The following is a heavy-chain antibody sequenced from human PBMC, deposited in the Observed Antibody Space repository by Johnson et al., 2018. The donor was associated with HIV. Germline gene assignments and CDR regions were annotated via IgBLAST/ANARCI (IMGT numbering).Heavy chain of an antibody. Sequence: QVQLMESGGGVVQPGRSMRLSCAASGFTFSSYAMHWVRQAPGKGLEWVAVISYDGSNKYYADSVKGRFTISRDNSKNTLYLQMNSLRAEDTAVYYCAKIRTSGTGDAFDIWGQGTMVTVSS. J-gene: IGHJ3*02. D-gene: IGHD1-14*01. CDR2: ISYDGSNK. CDR3: AKIRTSGTGDAFDI. V-gene: IGHV3-30-3*02. CDR1: GFTFSSYA.